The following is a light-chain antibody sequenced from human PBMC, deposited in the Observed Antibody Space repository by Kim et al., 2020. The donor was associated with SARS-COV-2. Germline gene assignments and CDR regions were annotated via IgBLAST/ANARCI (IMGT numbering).Light chain of an antibody. Sequence: GQRVTISCSGSSSNIGSNFVYWYQQLPGAAPKLPIDKDNQRPSWVPDRFSGSKSGTSASLAISGLRSEDEADYYCAAWDDSLSGQVFGGGTKLTVL. CDR3: AAWDDSLSGQV. CDR1: SSNIGSNF. V-gene: IGLV1-47*01. CDR2: KDN. J-gene: IGLJ3*02.